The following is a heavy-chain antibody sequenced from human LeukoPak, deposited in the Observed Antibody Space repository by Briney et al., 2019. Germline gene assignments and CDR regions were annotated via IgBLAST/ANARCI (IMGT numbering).Heavy chain of an antibody. J-gene: IGHJ4*02. D-gene: IGHD5-12*01. Sequence: GGSLRLSCVASGFSFNNYAMHWVRQAPGKGLEWVSLIIGSSGSTFYADSVKGRFTISRDKSKNTLYLQMNSLRAEDTAVYYCAKGAYDYIEIAYFDYWGQGSLVTVSS. CDR3: AKGAYDYIEIAYFDY. CDR2: IIGSSGST. V-gene: IGHV3-23*01. CDR1: GFSFNNYA.